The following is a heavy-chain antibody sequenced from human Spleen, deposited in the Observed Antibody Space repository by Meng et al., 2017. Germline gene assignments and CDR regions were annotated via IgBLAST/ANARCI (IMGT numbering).Heavy chain of an antibody. CDR2: ISAYLGNT. V-gene: IGHV1-18*01. D-gene: IGHD3-10*01. J-gene: IGHJ4*02. CDR3: ARDLPGEGDHFDS. CDR1: GYTFTTYP. Sequence: ASVKVSCKASGYTFTTYPISCVRQAPGQGLEWMGWISAYLGNTDYAQKLQDRVTMTTDTSTNTAYMELRSLRSDDTAVNDCARDLPGEGDHFDSWGQGNPVTVSS.